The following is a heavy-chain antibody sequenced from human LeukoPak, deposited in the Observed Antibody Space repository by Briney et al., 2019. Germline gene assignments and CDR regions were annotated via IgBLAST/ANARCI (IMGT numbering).Heavy chain of an antibody. CDR2: IIPILGIA. CDR1: GGTFSSYA. Sequence: GASVRASCKASGGTFSSYAISWVRQAPGRGLEWMGRIIPILGIANYAQKFQGRVTITADKSTSKAYMELSSLRSEDTAVYYCAREKYCGGDCSHYIDYWGQGTLVTVSS. V-gene: IGHV1-69*04. D-gene: IGHD2-21*02. CDR3: AREKYCGGDCSHYIDY. J-gene: IGHJ4*02.